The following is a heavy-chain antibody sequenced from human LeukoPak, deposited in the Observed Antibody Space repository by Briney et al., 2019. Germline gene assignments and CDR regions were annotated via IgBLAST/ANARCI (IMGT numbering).Heavy chain of an antibody. V-gene: IGHV1-46*01. CDR1: GYTFTSYY. D-gene: IGHD3-3*01. CDR2: INPSGGST. CDR3: ARSTNNGVVIIIVGEPLDY. Sequence: ASVKVSCKAPGYTFTSYYMHWVRQAPGQGLEWMGIINPSGGSTSYAQKFQGRVTMTRDTSTSTVYMELSSLRSEDTAVYYCARSTNNGVVIIIVGEPLDYWGQGTPVTVSS. J-gene: IGHJ4*02.